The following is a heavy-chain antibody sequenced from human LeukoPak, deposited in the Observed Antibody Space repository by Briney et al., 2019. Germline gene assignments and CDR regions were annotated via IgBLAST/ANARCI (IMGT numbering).Heavy chain of an antibody. CDR3: ARGSPSSGWEDYYYYGMDV. V-gene: IGHV1-2*04. J-gene: IGHJ6*02. D-gene: IGHD6-19*01. CDR2: INPNSGGT. CDR1: GYTFTGYY. Sequence: ASVKVSCKASGYTFTGYYMHWVRQAPGQGLEWMGWINPNSGGTNYAQKFQGWVTMTRDTSISTAYMELSRLRSDDTAVYYCARGSPSSGWEDYYYYGMDVWGQGTTVTVSS.